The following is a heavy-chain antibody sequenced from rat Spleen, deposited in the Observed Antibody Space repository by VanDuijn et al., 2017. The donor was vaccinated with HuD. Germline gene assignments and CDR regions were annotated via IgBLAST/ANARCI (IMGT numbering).Heavy chain of an antibody. CDR3: TSLFLPHSRAFDN. V-gene: IGHV2-1*01. J-gene: IGHJ2*01. CDR1: GFSLTSNT. Sequence: QVQLKESGPGQVQPSQTLSLTCTVSGFSLTSNTVHWVRQPPGKGLEWMGGIWGDGRTEYNAALKSRLSINRDTSKSQVFLKMSSLQTDDTAIYFCTSLFLPHSRAFDNWGQGVMVTVSS. CDR2: IWGDGRT. D-gene: IGHD1-2*01.